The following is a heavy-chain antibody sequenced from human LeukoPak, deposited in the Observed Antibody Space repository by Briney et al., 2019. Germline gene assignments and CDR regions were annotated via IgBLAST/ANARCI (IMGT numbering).Heavy chain of an antibody. CDR3: ARGRRRIAVAGSGSYHGDSYYYYHMDV. Sequence: SETLSLTCTVSGGSISSGSYYWSWIRQPAGKGLEWIGRIYTSGSTNYNPSLKSRVTISVDTSKNQFSLKLSSVTAADTAVYYCARGRRRIAVAGSGSYHGDSYYYYHMDVWGKGTTVTISS. J-gene: IGHJ6*03. CDR1: GGSISSGSYY. V-gene: IGHV4-61*02. CDR2: IYTSGST. D-gene: IGHD6-19*01.